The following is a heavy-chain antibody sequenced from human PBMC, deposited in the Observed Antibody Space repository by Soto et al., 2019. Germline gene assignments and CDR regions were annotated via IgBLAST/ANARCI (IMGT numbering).Heavy chain of an antibody. Sequence: ASVKVSCKASGYTFTSYAMHWVRQAPGQRLEWMGWINAGNGNTKYSQKFQGRVTITRDTSASTAYMELSSLRSEDTAVYYCARERVSCRSTSCQHVWFDPWGQGTLVTVSS. V-gene: IGHV1-3*01. D-gene: IGHD2-2*01. J-gene: IGHJ5*02. CDR2: INAGNGNT. CDR1: GYTFTSYA. CDR3: ARERVSCRSTSCQHVWFDP.